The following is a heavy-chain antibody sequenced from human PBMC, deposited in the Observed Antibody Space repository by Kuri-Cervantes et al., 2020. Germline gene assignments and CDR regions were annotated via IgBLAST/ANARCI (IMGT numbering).Heavy chain of an antibody. Sequence: SVKVSCKASGGTFSSHAVNLVRQAPGQGLEWMGGIIPIFDTANYAQKFQGRVTITTDESTSTAYMELGSLRSEDTAVFYCASPRGGGFGGVIVSFDYWGQGTLVTVSS. CDR2: IIPIFDTA. J-gene: IGHJ4*02. CDR3: ASPRGGGFGGVIVSFDY. V-gene: IGHV1-69*05. D-gene: IGHD3-16*02. CDR1: GGTFSSHA.